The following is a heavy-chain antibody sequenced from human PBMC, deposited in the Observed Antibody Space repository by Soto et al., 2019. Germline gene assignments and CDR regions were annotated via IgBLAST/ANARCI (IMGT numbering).Heavy chain of an antibody. V-gene: IGHV1-45*02. J-gene: IGHJ3*01. D-gene: IGHD2-15*01. CDR1: GYTYTYRY. CDR3: VRSHRRGPIQDSVCDA. CDR2: ITIYNGAT. Sequence: SVKVSCKASGYTYTYRYLHWVRRAPGQAFEWLGWITIYNGATRYAQKFQQRVTITRETSLTAVYMEMDRLTSDDTAMYYCVRSHRRGPIQDSVCDAWG.